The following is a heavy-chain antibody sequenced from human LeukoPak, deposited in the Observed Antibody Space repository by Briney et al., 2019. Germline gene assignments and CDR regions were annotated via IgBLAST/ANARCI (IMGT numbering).Heavy chain of an antibody. CDR3: ARRGPDYYDSSGYYDYMDV. CDR2: IYYSGST. Sequence: SSETLSLTCTVSGGSISSYYWTWIRQPPGNGLEWIGYIYYSGSTNYNPSLKSRVTISIDTSKNQFSLNLSSVTAADTAVYYCARRGPDYYDSSGYYDYMDVWGKGTAVTVSS. V-gene: IGHV4-59*08. D-gene: IGHD3-22*01. J-gene: IGHJ6*03. CDR1: GGSISSYY.